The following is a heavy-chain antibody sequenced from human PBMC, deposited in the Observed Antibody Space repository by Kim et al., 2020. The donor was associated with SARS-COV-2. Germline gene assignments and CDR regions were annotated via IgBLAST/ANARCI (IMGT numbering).Heavy chain of an antibody. CDR3: ATAPYGDYAADYYGMDV. V-gene: IGHV1-24*01. J-gene: IGHJ6*02. CDR1: GYTLTELS. Sequence: ASVKVSCKVSGYTLTELSMHWVRQAPGKGLEWMGGFDPEDGETIYAQKFQGRVTMTEDTSTDTAYMELSSLRSEDTAVYYCATAPYGDYAADYYGMDVWGQGTTVTVSS. D-gene: IGHD4-17*01. CDR2: FDPEDGET.